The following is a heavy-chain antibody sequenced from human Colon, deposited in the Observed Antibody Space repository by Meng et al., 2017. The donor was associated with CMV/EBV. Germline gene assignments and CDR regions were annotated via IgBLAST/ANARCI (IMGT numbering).Heavy chain of an antibody. Sequence: GESLKISWAASGFIFSSYSMNWVRQAPGKGLEWVSSISSSSSYIYYADSVKGRFTISRDNAKNSLYLQMNSLRAEDTAVYYCARDVGGCSSTNCYAFDYWGQGTLVTVSS. J-gene: IGHJ4*02. CDR2: ISSSSSYI. CDR1: GFIFSSYS. D-gene: IGHD2-2*01. CDR3: ARDVGGCSSTNCYAFDY. V-gene: IGHV3-21*01.